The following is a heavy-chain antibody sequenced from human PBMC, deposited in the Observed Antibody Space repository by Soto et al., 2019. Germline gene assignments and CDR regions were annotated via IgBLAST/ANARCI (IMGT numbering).Heavy chain of an antibody. V-gene: IGHV4-4*07. CDR2: IYTSGST. CDR3: ARDLKGIAAAGSLYYYGMDV. D-gene: IGHD6-13*01. CDR1: GGSISSYY. Sequence: SETLSLTCTVSGGSISSYYWSWIRQPAGKGLEWIGRIYTSGSTNYNPSLKSRVTMSVDTSKNQFSLKLSSVTAADTAVYYCARDLKGIAAAGSLYYYGMDVWGQGTTVTVSS. J-gene: IGHJ6*02.